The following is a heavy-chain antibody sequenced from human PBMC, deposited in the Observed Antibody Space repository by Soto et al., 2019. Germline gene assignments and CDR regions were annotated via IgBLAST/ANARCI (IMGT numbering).Heavy chain of an antibody. CDR2: INPNSGAT. Sequence: QVQLVQSGADVKKPGASVKVSCKASGYTFIGYEMHWVRQAPGQGLEWMGWINPNSGATRNAQKCQDSVTMTSDTSISTAYMGLSGLTSDDTAVYYCVRSYHRGGLVPSAPWGQGTSVIVSS. CDR3: VRSYHRGGLVPSAP. D-gene: IGHD2-2*01. V-gene: IGHV1-2*02. CDR1: GYTFIGYE. J-gene: IGHJ6*02.